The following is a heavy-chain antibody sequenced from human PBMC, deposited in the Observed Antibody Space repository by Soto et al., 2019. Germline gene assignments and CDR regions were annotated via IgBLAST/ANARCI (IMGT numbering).Heavy chain of an antibody. CDR3: ARKLGVYNWLDP. Sequence: PSETLSLTCTVSGASISSYYWSWIRQPPGKGLEWIGYIYYSGSTNYNPSLKSRVTISGDTSKNQFSLKLSSVTAADTAVYYCARKLGVYNWLDPWGQGTLVTVSS. D-gene: IGHD3-16*01. J-gene: IGHJ5*02. CDR2: IYYSGST. V-gene: IGHV4-59*08. CDR1: GASISSYY.